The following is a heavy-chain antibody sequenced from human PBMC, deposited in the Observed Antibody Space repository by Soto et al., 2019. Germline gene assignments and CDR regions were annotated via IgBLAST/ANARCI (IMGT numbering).Heavy chain of an antibody. CDR2: IYHSGST. CDR1: GGSISSGGYS. CDR3: ARGPNGSGSYRFDY. V-gene: IGHV4-30-2*01. J-gene: IGHJ4*02. Sequence: SETLSLTCAVSGGSISSGGYSWSWIRQPPGKGLEWIGYIYHSGSTYYNPSLKSRVTISVDRSKNQFSLKLSSVTAADTAVYYCARGPNGSGSYRFDYWGQGTLVTVSS. D-gene: IGHD3-10*01.